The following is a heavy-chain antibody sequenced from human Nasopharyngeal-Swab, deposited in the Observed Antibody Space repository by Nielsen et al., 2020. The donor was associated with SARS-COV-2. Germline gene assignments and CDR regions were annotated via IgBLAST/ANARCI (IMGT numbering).Heavy chain of an antibody. J-gene: IGHJ6*02. D-gene: IGHD1-26*01. CDR2: INAGNGNT. CDR1: GYTSTSYA. Sequence: ASVKVSCKASGYTSTSYAMHWVRQAPGQRLEWMGWINAGNGNTKYSQKFQGRVTITRDTSASTAYMELSSLRSEDTAVYYCARDFRQRWELLHYYYYYGMDVWGQGTTVTVSS. CDR3: ARDFRQRWELLHYYYYYGMDV. V-gene: IGHV1-3*01.